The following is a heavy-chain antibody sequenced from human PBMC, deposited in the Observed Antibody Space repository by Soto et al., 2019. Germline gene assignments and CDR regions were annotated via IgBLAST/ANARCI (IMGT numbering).Heavy chain of an antibody. CDR1: GGTFSSYA. Sequence: QVQLVQSGAEVKKPGSSVKVSCKASGGTFSSYAISRVRQAPGQGLEWMGGIIPIFGTANYAQKFQGRVTITADESTSTAYMELSSLRSEDTAVYYCARDGGGPYYDSSGWEDYWGQGTLVTVSS. J-gene: IGHJ4*02. V-gene: IGHV1-69*01. D-gene: IGHD3-22*01. CDR2: IIPIFGTA. CDR3: ARDGGGPYYDSSGWEDY.